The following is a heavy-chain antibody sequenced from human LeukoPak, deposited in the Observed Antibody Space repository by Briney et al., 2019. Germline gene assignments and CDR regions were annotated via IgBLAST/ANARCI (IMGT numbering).Heavy chain of an antibody. Sequence: GGSLRLSCAASGFTFSSYAMSWVRQAPGKGLEWVSAISGSGGSTYYADSVKGRFTISRDNSKNTLYLQMNGLRAEDTAVYYCAKGRSTNLYYYYYMDVWGKGTTVTVSS. J-gene: IGHJ6*03. CDR2: ISGSGGST. D-gene: IGHD2-2*01. V-gene: IGHV3-23*01. CDR3: AKGRSTNLYYYYYMDV. CDR1: GFTFSSYA.